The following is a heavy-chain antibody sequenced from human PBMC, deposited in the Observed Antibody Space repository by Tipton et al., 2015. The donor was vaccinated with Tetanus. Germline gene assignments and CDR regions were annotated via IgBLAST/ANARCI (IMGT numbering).Heavy chain of an antibody. Sequence: GSLRLSCQGSGFNFGDFNMNWIRQTPGKGLQWVSSISGHSTYIHYAESVRGRFSVSRDNAENSLYLQVDSLRAEDTAVYYCGTLVRGVLLTRVIEHWGQGTMVTVSS. CDR3: GTLVRGVLLTRVIEH. V-gene: IGHV3-21*01. CDR1: GFNFGDFN. D-gene: IGHD3-10*01. CDR2: ISGHSTYI. J-gene: IGHJ4*02.